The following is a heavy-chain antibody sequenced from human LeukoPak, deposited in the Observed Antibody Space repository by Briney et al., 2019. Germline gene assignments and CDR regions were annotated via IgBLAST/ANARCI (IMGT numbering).Heavy chain of an antibody. CDR3: ASGPIVVVPAAIYVDAFDI. CDR1: GGTFSSYA. J-gene: IGHJ3*02. Sequence: SVKVSCKVSGGTFSSYAISWVRQAPGQGLEWMGGIIPIFGTANYAQKFQGRVTITTDESTSTAYMELSSLRSEDTAVYYCASGPIVVVPAAIYVDAFDIWGQGTMVTVSS. D-gene: IGHD2-2*01. CDR2: IIPIFGTA. V-gene: IGHV1-69*05.